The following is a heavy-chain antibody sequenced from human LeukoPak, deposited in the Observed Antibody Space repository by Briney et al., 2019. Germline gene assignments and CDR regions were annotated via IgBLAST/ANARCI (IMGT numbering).Heavy chain of an antibody. J-gene: IGHJ4*02. V-gene: IGHV3-11*01. D-gene: IGHD4-17*01. Sequence: PGGSLRLSCTASGFTFSDYYMSWLRQTPGKRLEWLSYISTRDNTIQYADSVKGRFTISRDISKNAVYLQMNGLRAEDTAVYYCARDSYGDANFDYWGQGTLVTVSS. CDR3: ARDSYGDANFDY. CDR2: ISTRDNTI. CDR1: GFTFSDYY.